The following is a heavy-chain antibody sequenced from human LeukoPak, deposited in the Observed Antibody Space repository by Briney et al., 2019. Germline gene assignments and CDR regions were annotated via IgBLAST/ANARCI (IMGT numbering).Heavy chain of an antibody. D-gene: IGHD6-19*01. V-gene: IGHV4-34*01. Sequence: SETLSLTCAVYGGSFSGYYWSWIRQPPGKGLEWIGEINHSGSTNYNPSLKSRFTISVDTSKNQFSLKLSSVTAADTAVYYCARGPGYSSGWYWGNWFDPWGQGTLVTVSS. CDR2: INHSGST. CDR3: ARGPGYSSGWYWGNWFDP. J-gene: IGHJ5*02. CDR1: GGSFSGYY.